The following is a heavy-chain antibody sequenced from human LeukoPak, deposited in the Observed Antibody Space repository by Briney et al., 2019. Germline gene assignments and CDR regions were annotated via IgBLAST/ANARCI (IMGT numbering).Heavy chain of an antibody. V-gene: IGHV4-61*02. CDR1: GGSISSGSYY. J-gene: IGHJ5*02. CDR2: IYTSGST. Sequence: PSQTLSLTCTVSGGSISSGSYYWSWIRQPAGKGLEWIGRIYTSGSTNYNPSLKSRVTISVDTSKNQFSLKLSSVTAADTAVYYCARQGDPYNWFDPWGQGTLVTVSS. CDR3: ARQGDPYNWFDP.